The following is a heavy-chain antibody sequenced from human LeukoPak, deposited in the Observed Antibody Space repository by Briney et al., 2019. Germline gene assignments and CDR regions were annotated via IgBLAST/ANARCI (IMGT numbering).Heavy chain of an antibody. CDR2: IRSKANSYAT. CDR3: TRLYCSGGSCSHQGSYFDY. CDR1: GFTFSGSA. Sequence: GGSLRLSCAASGFTFSGSAMHWVRQASGKGLEWVGRIRSKANSYATAYAASVKGRFTIPRDDSKNTAYLQMNSLKTEDTAVYYCTRLYCSGGSCSHQGSYFDYWGQGTLVTVSS. J-gene: IGHJ4*02. D-gene: IGHD2-15*01. V-gene: IGHV3-73*01.